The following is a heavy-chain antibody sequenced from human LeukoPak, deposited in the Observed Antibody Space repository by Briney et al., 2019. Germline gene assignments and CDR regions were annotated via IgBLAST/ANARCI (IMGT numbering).Heavy chain of an antibody. V-gene: IGHV4-30-4*01. D-gene: IGHD2-21*02. J-gene: IGHJ4*02. Sequence: SETLSLTCNVSGGSISSGDKSWSWIRQPPGKGLEWIGYIYYSGSTYYNPSLKSRLTISVDTSENRFSLHLTSVTAADTAVYFCARVTRWAGLDFWGQGTLVTVSS. CDR3: ARVTRWAGLDF. CDR2: IYYSGST. CDR1: GGSISSGDKS.